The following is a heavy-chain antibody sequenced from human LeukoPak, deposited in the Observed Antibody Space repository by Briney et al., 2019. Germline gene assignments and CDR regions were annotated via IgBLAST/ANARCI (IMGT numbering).Heavy chain of an antibody. CDR2: INAGNGNT. D-gene: IGHD3-10*01. J-gene: IGHJ4*02. V-gene: IGHV1-3*01. CDR3: ARGILWFGELSSPGY. Sequence: ASVKVSCKASGYTFTNYAMHWVRQAPGQRLEWMGWINAGNGNTKYSQKFQDRVTITRDTSASTAYMELSSLKSEDTAVYYCARGILWFGELSSPGYWGQGTLVTVSS. CDR1: GYTFTNYA.